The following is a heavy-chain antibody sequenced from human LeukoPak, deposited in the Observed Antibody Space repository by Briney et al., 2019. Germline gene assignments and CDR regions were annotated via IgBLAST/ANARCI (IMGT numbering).Heavy chain of an antibody. CDR2: INASGGST. CDR1: GYTFTSYY. J-gene: IGHJ4*02. CDR3: AKDSRGSSWFFDN. V-gene: IGHV1-46*01. D-gene: IGHD6-13*01. Sequence: ASVKVSCKASGYTFTSYYMHWVRQAPGQGLEWMGIINASGGSTSYAQKFQDRVTMTRDTSTSTVYMQLSSLRSEDTAVYYCAKDSRGSSWFFDNWGQGTLVTVSS.